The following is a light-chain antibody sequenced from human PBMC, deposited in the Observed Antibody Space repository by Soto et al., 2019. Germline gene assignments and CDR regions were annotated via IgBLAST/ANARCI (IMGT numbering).Light chain of an antibody. V-gene: IGKV3-15*01. CDR1: QSVTTN. J-gene: IGKJ2*01. CDR3: QQYHSWPHT. CDR2: GAS. Sequence: ETVRTQSPATLSVSPGERATFSCRASQSVTTNLAWYQQKPGQVPRLLIYGASTRATGIPARFSGSGSGTEFTLSISSLQSDDFAIYHCQQYHSWPHTFGQGTKLEIK.